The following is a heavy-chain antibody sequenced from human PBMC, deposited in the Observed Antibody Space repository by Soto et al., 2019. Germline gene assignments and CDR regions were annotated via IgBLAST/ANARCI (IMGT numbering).Heavy chain of an antibody. CDR2: ISYDGSNK. Sequence: QVQLVESGGGVVQPGRSLRLSCAASGFTFSSYGMHWVRQAPGKGLEWVAVISYDGSNKYYADSVKGRFTISRDNSKNTLYLQMNSLRAEDTAVYYCAKTAQYGEVGVGELCLDYWGQGTLVTVSS. CDR3: AKTAQYGEVGVGELCLDY. J-gene: IGHJ4*02. CDR1: GFTFSSYG. V-gene: IGHV3-30*18. D-gene: IGHD3-10*01.